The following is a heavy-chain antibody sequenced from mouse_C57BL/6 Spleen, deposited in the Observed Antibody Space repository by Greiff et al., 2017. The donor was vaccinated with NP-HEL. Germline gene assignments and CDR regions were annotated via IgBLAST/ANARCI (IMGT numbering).Heavy chain of an antibody. CDR2: ISSGSSTI. J-gene: IGHJ1*03. Sequence: EVMLVESGGGLVKPGGSLKLSCAASGFTFSDYGMHWVRQAPEKGLEWVAYISSGSSTIYYADTVKGRFTISRDNATNTLFLQMTSLGSEDTAMYYCARLHYYGSSYGYFDVWGTGTTVTVSS. CDR1: GFTFSDYG. CDR3: ARLHYYGSSYGYFDV. V-gene: IGHV5-17*01. D-gene: IGHD1-1*01.